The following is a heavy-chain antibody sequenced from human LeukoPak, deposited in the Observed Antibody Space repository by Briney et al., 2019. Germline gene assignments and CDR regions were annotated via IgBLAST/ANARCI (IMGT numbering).Heavy chain of an antibody. D-gene: IGHD3-10*01. Sequence: GGSLRLSCAASGFTFSSYAMSWVRQAPGKGLEWVSAISGSGGSTYYADSVKGRFTISRDNSKNTLYLQMNSLRAEDTAVYYCAKDLNPIWFAPVDAFDIWGQGTMVTVSS. CDR3: AKDLNPIWFAPVDAFDI. CDR2: ISGSGGST. J-gene: IGHJ3*02. V-gene: IGHV3-23*01. CDR1: GFTFSSYA.